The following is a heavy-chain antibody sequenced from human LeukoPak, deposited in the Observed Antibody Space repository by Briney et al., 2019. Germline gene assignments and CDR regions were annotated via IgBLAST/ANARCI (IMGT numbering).Heavy chain of an antibody. J-gene: IGHJ4*02. CDR3: ARKSTYGDYDFGY. CDR2: MNPNSGNT. Sequence: ASVKVSCKASGYTFTSYDINWVRQATGQGLEWMGWMNPNSGNTGYAQKFQGRVTITRNTSISTAYMELSSLRSEDTAVYYCARKSTYGDYDFGYWGQGTLVTVSS. CDR1: GYTFTSYD. V-gene: IGHV1-8*03. D-gene: IGHD4-17*01.